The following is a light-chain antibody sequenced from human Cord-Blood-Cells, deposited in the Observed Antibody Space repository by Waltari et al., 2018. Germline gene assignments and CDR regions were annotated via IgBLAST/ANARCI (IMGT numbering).Light chain of an antibody. J-gene: IGLJ2*01. CDR3: CSYAGSSTYVV. Sequence: QSALTHPASVSGSPGKSITISCTGTSSDGGSFNIVSWYQQHPGKAPKPIIYEGSKRPSGVSNRFSGSKSGNTASLTISGLQAEDEADYYCCSYAGSSTYVVFGGGTKLTVL. CDR1: SSDGGSFNI. V-gene: IGLV2-23*01. CDR2: EGS.